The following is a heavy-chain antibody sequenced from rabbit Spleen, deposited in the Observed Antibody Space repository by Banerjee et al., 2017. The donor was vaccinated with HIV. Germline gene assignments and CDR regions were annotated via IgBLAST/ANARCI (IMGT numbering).Heavy chain of an antibody. CDR2: IYTGRGGT. CDR3: ARDGSGGISYYFNL. CDR1: GFDFSSYG. J-gene: IGHJ4*01. Sequence: QLKETGGGLVQPGGSLTLSCKASGFDFSSYGVSWVRQAPGKGLEWIGAIYTGRGGTDYANWVNGRFTISSDNAQYTVDLQMNSLTAADTATYFCARDGSGGISYYFNLWGPGTLVTVS. V-gene: IGHV1S7*01. D-gene: IGHD1-1*01.